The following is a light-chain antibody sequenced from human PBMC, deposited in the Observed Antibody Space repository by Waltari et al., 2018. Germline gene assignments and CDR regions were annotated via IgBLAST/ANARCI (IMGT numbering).Light chain of an antibody. CDR1: SPNVGPNY. J-gene: IGLJ3*02. Sequence: QSVLTQPPSTSGTPGQRVTISCSGSSPNVGPNYVSWYQQLPGTAPTLLIYNNKRRPSGVPDRCSGSKSGTSASLAISGLQSEDEADYYCAAWDDSLNAWMFGGGTKLTVL. V-gene: IGLV1-44*01. CDR2: NNK. CDR3: AAWDDSLNAWM.